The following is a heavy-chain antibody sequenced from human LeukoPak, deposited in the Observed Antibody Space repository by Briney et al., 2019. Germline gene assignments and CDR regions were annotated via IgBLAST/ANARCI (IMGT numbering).Heavy chain of an antibody. V-gene: IGHV1-46*01. J-gene: IGHJ6*02. CDR3: ASVYKCGMDV. CDR2: VNPSGSS. D-gene: IGHD5-24*01. CDR1: GYTVTSYY. Sequence: ASVKVSCKASGYTVTSYYMHWVRQAPGQGLEWMAIVNPSGSSSYAQKFQGRATLTRATSTNTVYMELSGLRSEDTAVYYCASVYKCGMDVWGQGTSVVVSS.